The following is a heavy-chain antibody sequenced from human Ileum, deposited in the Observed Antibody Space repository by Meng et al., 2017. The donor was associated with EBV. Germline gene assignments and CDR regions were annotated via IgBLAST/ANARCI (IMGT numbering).Heavy chain of an antibody. Sequence: HVPLEESGPGPVKPSGTLSVTCTVSGDSMRGPNWWHWVRQAPGEGLEWIGEIYHTGSTNYNPSLKSRVSMSVDQSRNQFSMRLTSVTAADTAVYFCAREVSNSSSWGSFDYWGQGALVTVSS. CDR3: AREVSNSSSWGSFDY. CDR1: GDSMRGPNW. V-gene: IGHV4-4*02. D-gene: IGHD6-6*01. CDR2: IYHTGST. J-gene: IGHJ4*02.